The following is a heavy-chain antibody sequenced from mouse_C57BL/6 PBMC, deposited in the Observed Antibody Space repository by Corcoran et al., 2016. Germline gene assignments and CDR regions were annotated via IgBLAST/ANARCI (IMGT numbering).Heavy chain of an antibody. Sequence: EVQLQQSGPELVKPGASVKISCKASGYTFTDYYMNWVKQSHGKSLEWIGDINPNNGGTSYNQKFKGKATLTVDKSSSTAYMELRSLTSEDSAVYYCARKSNYWFAYWGQGTLVTVSA. CDR1: GYTFTDYY. CDR2: INPNNGGT. CDR3: ARKSNYWFAY. J-gene: IGHJ3*01. D-gene: IGHD2-5*01. V-gene: IGHV1-26*01.